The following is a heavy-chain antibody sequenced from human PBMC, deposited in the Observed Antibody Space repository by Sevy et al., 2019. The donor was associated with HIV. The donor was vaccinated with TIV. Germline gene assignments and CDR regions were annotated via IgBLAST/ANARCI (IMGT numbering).Heavy chain of an antibody. V-gene: IGHV3-23*01. J-gene: IGHJ3*02. CDR2: ISDGGGTT. D-gene: IGHD3-10*01. Sequence: GGSLRLSCAASGFTFRNDVMNWVHQPPGKGLEWVSVISDGGGTTYYADSVKGRFTISRDDSKSTLYLQMNSLRVEDTAVYFCAKLVAGALAALDIWGQGTMVTVSS. CDR1: GFTFRNDV. CDR3: AKLVAGALAALDI.